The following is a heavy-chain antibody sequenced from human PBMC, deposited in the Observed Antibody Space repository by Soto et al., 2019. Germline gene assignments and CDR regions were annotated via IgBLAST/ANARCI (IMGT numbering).Heavy chain of an antibody. V-gene: IGHV3-23*01. Sequence: EVQLLESGGGLVQPGGSLRLSCAVSGFTFNSYAMTCVRQAPGKGLEWVSTITPNGGTTYYADSVKGRFTIFRDNSKNTLYLRMNSLRAEDTAVYYCAKHPKNILTFYFDYWGQGTLVTVSS. CDR3: AKHPKNILTFYFDY. CDR1: GFTFNSYA. CDR2: ITPNGGTT. J-gene: IGHJ4*02.